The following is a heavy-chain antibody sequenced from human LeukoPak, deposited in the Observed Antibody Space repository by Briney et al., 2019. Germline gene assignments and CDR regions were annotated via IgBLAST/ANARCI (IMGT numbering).Heavy chain of an antibody. V-gene: IGHV3-48*04. CDR2: ISSSGSTI. CDR1: GFTFSSYS. CDR3: ARGGFDWLLFNYYYYMDV. Sequence: PGGSLRLSCAASGFTFSSYSMNWVRQAPGKGLEWISYISSSGSTIHYADSVKGRFTVSRDNDKNSLYLQMNSLRAEDTAVYYCARGGFDWLLFNYYYYMDVWGKGTTVTISS. D-gene: IGHD3-9*01. J-gene: IGHJ6*03.